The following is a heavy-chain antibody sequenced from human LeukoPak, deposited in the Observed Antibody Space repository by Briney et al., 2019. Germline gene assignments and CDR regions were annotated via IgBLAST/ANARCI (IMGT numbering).Heavy chain of an antibody. CDR1: GFTFTNYG. D-gene: IGHD5-12*01. V-gene: IGHV1-18*01. Sequence: GASVTVSFKASGFTFTNYGISWVRQAPGQGLEWMAWISVDNGNTNYIQKLQGRLTLTTDTSTSTAYMELRNLRSDDTAVYYCARDSWARAYDIDYWGQGTLVTVSS. CDR3: ARDSWARAYDIDY. CDR2: ISVDNGNT. J-gene: IGHJ4*02.